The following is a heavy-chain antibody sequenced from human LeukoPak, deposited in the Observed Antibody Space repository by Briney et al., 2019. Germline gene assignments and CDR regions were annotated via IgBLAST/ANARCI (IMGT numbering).Heavy chain of an antibody. V-gene: IGHV4-38-2*02. CDR3: ARDQGYYGSGSPRGWFDP. Sequence: SETLSLTCTVSGYSISSGYYWGWIRQPPGKGLEWIGYIYYSGSTNYNPSLKSRVTISVDTSKNQFSLKLSSVTAADTAVYYCARDQGYYGSGSPRGWFDPWGQGTLVTVSS. CDR2: IYYSGST. J-gene: IGHJ5*02. CDR1: GYSISSGYY. D-gene: IGHD3-10*01.